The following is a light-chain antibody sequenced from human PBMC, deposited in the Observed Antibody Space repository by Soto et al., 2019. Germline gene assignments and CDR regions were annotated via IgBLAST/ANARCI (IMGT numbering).Light chain of an antibody. Sequence: DNQMTQSPSSLSASVGDRVTITCRASQSISSYLNWYQQKPGKAPKLLISAASSLQSGVPSRFSGSGSGTDFTLTISSLQPEDFATYYCQQSYSTLITFGQGTRLEIK. CDR3: QQSYSTLIT. J-gene: IGKJ5*01. CDR2: AAS. V-gene: IGKV1-39*01. CDR1: QSISSY.